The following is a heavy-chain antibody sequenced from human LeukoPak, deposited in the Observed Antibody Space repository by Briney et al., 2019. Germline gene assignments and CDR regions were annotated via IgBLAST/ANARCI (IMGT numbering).Heavy chain of an antibody. V-gene: IGHV4-4*07. Sequence: SETLSLTCTVSGGSISSYYWSWLRQPAGKGLEWIGRIYTSGSTNYNPSLKSRVTMSVDTSKNQFSLKLSSVTAADTAVYYCARDLGDCTNGVCYNWFDPWGQGTLVTVSS. CDR3: ARDLGDCTNGVCYNWFDP. CDR1: GGSISSYY. CDR2: IYTSGST. J-gene: IGHJ5*02. D-gene: IGHD2-8*01.